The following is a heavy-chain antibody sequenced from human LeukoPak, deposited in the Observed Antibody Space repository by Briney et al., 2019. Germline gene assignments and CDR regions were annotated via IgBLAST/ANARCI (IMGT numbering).Heavy chain of an antibody. CDR1: GGSISSYY. Sequence: SETLSLTCTVSGGSISSYYWSWIRQPAGKGLEWIGRIYTSGSTNYNPSLKSRVTMSVDTSKDQFSLKLSSETAADTAVYYCARDLGYCSGGSCYPDAFDIWGQGTMVTVSS. D-gene: IGHD2-15*01. CDR2: IYTSGST. V-gene: IGHV4-4*07. J-gene: IGHJ3*02. CDR3: ARDLGYCSGGSCYPDAFDI.